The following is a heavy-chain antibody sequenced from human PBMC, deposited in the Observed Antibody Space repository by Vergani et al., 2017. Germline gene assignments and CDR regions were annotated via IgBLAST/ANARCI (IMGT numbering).Heavy chain of an antibody. CDR1: GYSLTELT. Sequence: QVQLVQSGSEVRKPGASVKVSCQVSGYSLTELTIHWVRQAPGKGLEWMGGFDPEHGEVTFAHHIQGRVTMTEDRSTDTAYMELSSLRPEDTAVYYCARDGLSIAAAAGDYWGQGTLVTVSS. CDR3: ARDGLSIAAAAGDY. J-gene: IGHJ4*02. D-gene: IGHD6-13*01. V-gene: IGHV1-24*01. CDR2: FDPEHGEV.